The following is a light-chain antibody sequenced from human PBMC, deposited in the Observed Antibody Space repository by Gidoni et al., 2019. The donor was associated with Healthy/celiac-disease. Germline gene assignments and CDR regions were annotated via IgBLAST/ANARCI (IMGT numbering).Light chain of an antibody. V-gene: IGKV3-20*01. Sequence: EIVLTQSPGTLSLSPGEGATLSCRASQSVSSSYLAWYQQKPGQAPRLLIYGASSRATGIPDRFSGSGSGTDFTLTISRLEPEDCAVYYCQQYGSSPYTCGQGTKLEIK. CDR3: QQYGSSPYT. J-gene: IGKJ2*01. CDR2: GAS. CDR1: QSVSSSY.